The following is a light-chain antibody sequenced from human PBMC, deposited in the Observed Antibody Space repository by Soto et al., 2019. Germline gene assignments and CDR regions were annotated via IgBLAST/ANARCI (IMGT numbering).Light chain of an antibody. V-gene: IGLV2-14*03. CDR3: TSYTTTGIYV. CDR2: DVS. J-gene: IGLJ1*01. Sequence: QSALTQPASVSRSPGQSITISSHGASSDLGDYNYVSWYQQHPGKAPKLMIYDVSSRPSGVSDRFSGSKSGNTASLTISGLQAEDEADYYCTSYTTTGIYVFATGTKVTVL. CDR1: SSDLGDYNY.